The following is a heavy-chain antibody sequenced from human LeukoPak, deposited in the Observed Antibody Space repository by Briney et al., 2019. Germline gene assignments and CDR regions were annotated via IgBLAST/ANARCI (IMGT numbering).Heavy chain of an antibody. Sequence: ASVKVSCKASGYTFTGYYMHWVRQAPGQGLEWMGWINSNSGGTKYAQKFQGRVTMTRDTAISTVYMELSRLRSDDTAVYYCARDPGYYYGSGSSTSLVTAMTYYYYGMDVWGQGTTVTVSS. D-gene: IGHD3-10*01. CDR3: ARDPGYYYGSGSSTSLVTAMTYYYYGMDV. J-gene: IGHJ6*02. CDR2: INSNSGGT. CDR1: GYTFTGYY. V-gene: IGHV1-2*02.